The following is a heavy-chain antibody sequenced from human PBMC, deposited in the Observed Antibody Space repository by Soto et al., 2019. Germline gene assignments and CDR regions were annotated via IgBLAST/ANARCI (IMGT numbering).Heavy chain of an antibody. CDR1: GGSFSGYY. J-gene: IGHJ5*02. CDR3: ARGGITIFGVVPPNWFDP. D-gene: IGHD3-3*01. V-gene: IGHV4-34*01. Sequence: SETLSLTCAVYGGSFSGYYWSWIRQPPGKGLEWIGEINHSGSTNYNPSLKSRVTISVDMSKNQFSLKLSSVTAADTAVYYCARGGITIFGVVPPNWFDPWGQGTLVTVS. CDR2: INHSGST.